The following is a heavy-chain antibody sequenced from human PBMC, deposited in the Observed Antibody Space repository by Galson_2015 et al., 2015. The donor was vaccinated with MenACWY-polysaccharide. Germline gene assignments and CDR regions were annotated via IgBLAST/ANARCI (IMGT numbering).Heavy chain of an antibody. CDR1: GFTFTSYA. V-gene: IGHV3-23*01. Sequence: SLRLSCAASGFTFTSYAMSWVRQAPGKGLEWVSAIRSSGTNTYYADSVKGRFTISRDNSKNTLYLQMSSLRAEDTAVCYCAKDSTDFWSVAGRFDHWGQGTLVTVSS. D-gene: IGHD3-3*01. J-gene: IGHJ5*02. CDR3: AKDSTDFWSVAGRFDH. CDR2: IRSSGTNT.